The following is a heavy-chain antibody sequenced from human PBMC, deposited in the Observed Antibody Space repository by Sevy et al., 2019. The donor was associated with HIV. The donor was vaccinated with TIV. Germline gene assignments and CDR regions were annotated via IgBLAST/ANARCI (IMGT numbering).Heavy chain of an antibody. CDR1: GGTFSSYA. CDR3: ARNGAPRVVPAAPNEHYYYYGMDV. V-gene: IGHV1-69*13. J-gene: IGHJ6*02. D-gene: IGHD2-2*01. CDR2: IIPIFGTA. Sequence: ASVKVSCKASGGTFSSYAISWVRQAPGQGLEWMGGIIPIFGTANYAQKFQGRVTITADESTSTAYMELSSLRSEDTAVYYCARNGAPRVVPAAPNEHYYYYGMDVWGQGTTVTVSS.